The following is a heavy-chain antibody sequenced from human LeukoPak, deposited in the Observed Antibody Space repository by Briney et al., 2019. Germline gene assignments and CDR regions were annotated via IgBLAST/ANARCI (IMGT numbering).Heavy chain of an antibody. CDR3: ARDITSYLDYYYMDV. J-gene: IGHJ6*03. CDR1: GGSISSYY. Sequence: SETLSLTCTVSGGSISSYYWSWIRQPPGKGLEWIGYIYYSGSTNYNPSLKSRVTISVDTSKNQFSLKLSSVTAADTAVYYCARDITSYLDYYYMDVWGKGTTVTVSS. V-gene: IGHV4-59*12. CDR2: IYYSGST. D-gene: IGHD2-2*01.